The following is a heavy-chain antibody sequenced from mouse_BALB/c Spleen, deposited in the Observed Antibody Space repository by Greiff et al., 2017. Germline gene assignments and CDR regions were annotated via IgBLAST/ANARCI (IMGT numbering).Heavy chain of an antibody. CDR1: GFNIKDTY. D-gene: IGHD2-4*01. V-gene: IGHV14-3*02. J-gene: IGHJ4*01. Sequence: EVKLMESGAELVKPGASVKLSCTASGFNIKDTYMHWVKQRPEQGLEWIGRIDPANGNTKYDPKFQGKATITADTSSNTAYLQLSSLTSEDTAVYYCARSITNAMDYWGQGTSVTVSS. CDR3: ARSITNAMDY. CDR2: IDPANGNT.